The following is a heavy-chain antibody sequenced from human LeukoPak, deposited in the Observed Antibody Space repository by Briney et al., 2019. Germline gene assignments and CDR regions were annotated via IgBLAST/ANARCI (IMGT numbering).Heavy chain of an antibody. V-gene: IGHV4-39*01. CDR2: IYSGGST. J-gene: IGHJ4*02. CDR3: ARHVDDSSGYYYFDY. D-gene: IGHD3-22*01. Sequence: PSETLSLTCTVSGVSISSSSYYWGWIRQPPEKGLEMIGSIYSGGSTYYNPSLKSRATISVDTSKNQFSLKLSSVTAADTADCARHVDDSSGYYYFDYWGERTLVTVSS. CDR1: GVSISSSSYY.